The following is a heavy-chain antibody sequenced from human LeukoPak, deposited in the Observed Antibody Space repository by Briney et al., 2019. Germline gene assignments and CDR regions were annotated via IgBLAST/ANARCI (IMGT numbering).Heavy chain of an antibody. CDR1: GGSFSGYY. Sequence: SETLSLTCAVYGGSFSGYYWSWIRQPPGKGLEWIGEINHSGSTNYNPSLKSRVTISVNTSKNQFSLKLSSVTAADTAVYYCARYEAVAGVFDYWGQGTLVTVSS. CDR3: ARYEAVAGVFDY. V-gene: IGHV4-34*01. D-gene: IGHD6-19*01. J-gene: IGHJ4*02. CDR2: INHSGST.